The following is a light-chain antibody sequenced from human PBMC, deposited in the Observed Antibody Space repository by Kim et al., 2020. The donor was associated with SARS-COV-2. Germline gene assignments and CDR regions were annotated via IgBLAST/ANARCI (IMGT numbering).Light chain of an antibody. CDR3: QQYNDWPLT. V-gene: IGKV3-15*01. J-gene: IGKJ4*01. Sequence: VPAGERASLSCAASQNINGYFACDQHRPDEAPMRLFYGASAGATAIPARFSGSGSGTEFTLTISSLQSEDFAVFYCQQYNDWPLTFGGGTKVDIK. CDR2: GAS. CDR1: QNINGY.